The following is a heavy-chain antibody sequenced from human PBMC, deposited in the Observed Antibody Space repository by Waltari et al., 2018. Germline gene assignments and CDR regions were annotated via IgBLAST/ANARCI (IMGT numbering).Heavy chain of an antibody. J-gene: IGHJ4*02. CDR1: GYTFTSHD. Sequence: VQVVQSGAEVRKPGASVKISCKASGYTFTSHDIHWVRQATGQGLEWMGWMNPSDGRTVYAQSLQGRVTMTRNTSIDTAYMELTSLKSEDTAVYYCATSSNFDYWGQGTLVTVSS. CDR2: MNPSDGRT. V-gene: IGHV1-8*01. CDR3: ATSSNFDY.